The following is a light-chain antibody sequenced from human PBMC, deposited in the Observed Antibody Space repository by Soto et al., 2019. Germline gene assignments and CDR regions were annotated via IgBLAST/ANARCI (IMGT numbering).Light chain of an antibody. CDR1: QSVSSK. CDR3: QQYNNLPRT. CDR2: GAS. J-gene: IGKJ3*01. Sequence: EIVMTQSPATLSVSPGERATLSCRASQSVSSKLGWYQQKPGQAPRLLIYGASIRATGIPARFSGSGSGTEVTLTISSLQSEDFAVYYCQQYNNLPRTFGPGTKVDIK. V-gene: IGKV3-15*01.